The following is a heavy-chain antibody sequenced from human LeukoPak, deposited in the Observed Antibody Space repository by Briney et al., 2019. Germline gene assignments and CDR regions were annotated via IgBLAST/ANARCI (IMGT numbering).Heavy chain of an antibody. CDR2: IYHSGST. J-gene: IGHJ4*02. V-gene: IGHV4-30-2*01. CDR1: GGSISSGGYS. CDR3: ARGLWGYYDSSGHFDY. D-gene: IGHD3-22*01. Sequence: SETLSLTCAVSGGSISSGGYSWSWIRQPPGKGLEWIGYIYHSGSTYYNPSLESRVTISVDRSKNQFSLKLSSVTAADTAVYYCARGLWGYYDSSGHFDYWGQGTLVTVSS.